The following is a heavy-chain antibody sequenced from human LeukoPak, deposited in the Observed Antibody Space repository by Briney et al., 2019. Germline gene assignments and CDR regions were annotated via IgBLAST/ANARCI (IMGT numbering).Heavy chain of an antibody. J-gene: IGHJ4*02. V-gene: IGHV3-21*01. CDR3: ARDEGLIGTTAHDY. CDR2: ISSSSSYI. CDR1: GFTFSSYS. D-gene: IGHD1-7*01. Sequence: GGSLRLSCAASGFTFSSYSMNWVRQAPGKGLEWVSSISSSSSYIYYADSVKGRFTISRDNAKNSLYLQMNSLRAEDTAVYYCARDEGLIGTTAHDYWGREPWSPSPQ.